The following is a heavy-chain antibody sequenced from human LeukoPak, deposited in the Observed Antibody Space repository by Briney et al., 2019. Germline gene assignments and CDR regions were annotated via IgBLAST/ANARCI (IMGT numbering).Heavy chain of an antibody. CDR2: IYYSGST. V-gene: IGHV4-39*01. CDR1: GGSISSSSYY. CDR3: ARQAGYYDFWSGYYIGFQH. D-gene: IGHD3-3*01. J-gene: IGHJ1*01. Sequence: SETLSLTCAVSGGSISSSSYYCGWIRQPPGKGLEWIGSIYYSGSTYYNPSLKSRVTISVDTSKNQFSLKLSSVTAADTAVYYCARQAGYYDFWSGYYIGFQHWGQGTLVTVSS.